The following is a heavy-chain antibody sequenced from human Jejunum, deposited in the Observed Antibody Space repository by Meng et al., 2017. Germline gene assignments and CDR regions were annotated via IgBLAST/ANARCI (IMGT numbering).Heavy chain of an antibody. CDR1: VFTFSDYS. D-gene: IGHD1-26*01. V-gene: IGHV3-21*02. CDR2: ISSSTSSYI. Sequence: EVQLVESGGGLVKPGESLRLSCTASVFTFSDYSMNWVRQAPGKGLEWVSSISSSTSSYIYDADSVKGRFTISRDNAKNSLYLQMNSLRAEDTAVYFCARVKSGSYPPYYFDFWGQGTLVTVSS. CDR3: ARVKSGSYPPYYFDF. J-gene: IGHJ4*02.